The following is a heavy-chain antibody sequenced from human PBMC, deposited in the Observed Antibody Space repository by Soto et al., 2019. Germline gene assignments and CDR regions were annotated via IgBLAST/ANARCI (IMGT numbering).Heavy chain of an antibody. CDR2: ISTGSTYK. CDR3: ARDLNHYDTRGYGVLDI. Sequence: GGSLRLSCVTSGFTFSSHSMNWVRQAPGKGLEWVSSISTGSTYKYYADSVKGRFTITRDNAKNSLYLQMNSLRAEDTAVYFCARDLNHYDTRGYGVLDIWGQGTVVTVSS. V-gene: IGHV3-21*06. CDR1: GFTFSSHS. D-gene: IGHD3-22*01. J-gene: IGHJ3*02.